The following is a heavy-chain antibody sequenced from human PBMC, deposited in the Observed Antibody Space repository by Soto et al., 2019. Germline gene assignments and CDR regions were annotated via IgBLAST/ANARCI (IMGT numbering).Heavy chain of an antibody. V-gene: IGHV3-23*01. CDR2: INDDGDRT. CDR1: GFTFRIYA. CDR3: AMYEWTNRSPNLHSGRDV. Sequence: EVQLLESGGGLVQPGGSLKLSCAVSGFTFRIYAMCWVRQAPGKGLEWVSGINDDGDRTYYPDSVKGRFTISRDNSKTTLYLQTNSLRADDTGVYYCAMYEWTNRSPNLHSGRDVWGQGTTVTVSS. J-gene: IGHJ6*02. D-gene: IGHD2-8*01.